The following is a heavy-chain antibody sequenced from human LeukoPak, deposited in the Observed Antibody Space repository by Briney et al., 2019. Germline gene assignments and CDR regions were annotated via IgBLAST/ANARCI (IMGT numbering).Heavy chain of an antibody. CDR1: GFTFSSYG. D-gene: IGHD3-10*01. Sequence: GGSLSLSCAASGFTFSSYGMSWVRQAPGKGLEWVSAISGSGGSTYYADSVKGRFTISRDNSKNTLYLQMNSLRAEDTAVYYCAKAYYYGSGSYWFDPWGQGTLVTVSS. V-gene: IGHV3-23*01. CDR2: ISGSGGST. J-gene: IGHJ5*02. CDR3: AKAYYYGSGSYWFDP.